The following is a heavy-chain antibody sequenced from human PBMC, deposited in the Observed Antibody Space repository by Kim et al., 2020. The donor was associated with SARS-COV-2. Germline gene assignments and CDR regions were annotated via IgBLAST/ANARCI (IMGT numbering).Heavy chain of an antibody. CDR3: AKDLKPDTGFDLDL. V-gene: IGHV3-23*03. CDR2: MWPNGGSI. D-gene: IGHD5-12*01. J-gene: IGHJ4*02. CDR1: GFTFSTYS. Sequence: GGSLRLSCAASGFTFSTYSMSWVRQAPGKGLEWVSFMWPNGGSIFYADSVRGRFTISRDNSKNTLYLQMDSLRADDTAVYYCAKDLKPDTGFDLDLWGQGTLVTVSS.